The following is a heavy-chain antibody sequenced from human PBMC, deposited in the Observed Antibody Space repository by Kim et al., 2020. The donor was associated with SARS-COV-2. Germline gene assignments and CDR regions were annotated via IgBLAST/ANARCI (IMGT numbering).Heavy chain of an antibody. V-gene: IGHV3-23*01. CDR3: AKYRQGIAVAGIRHY. D-gene: IGHD6-19*01. Sequence: ADSVKRRFTISRDNSKNTLYMKMNSLRAEDTAVYYCAKYRQGIAVAGIRHYWGQGTLVTVSS. J-gene: IGHJ4*02.